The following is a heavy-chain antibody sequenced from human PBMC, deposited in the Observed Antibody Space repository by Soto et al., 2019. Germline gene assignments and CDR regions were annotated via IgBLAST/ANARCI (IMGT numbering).Heavy chain of an antibody. Sequence: EVQLLESGGGLVQPGWSLRLSCAASGFTFSSYAMSWVRQAPGKGLEWVSAISGSGGSTYYADSVKGRFTISRDNSKNTLYLQMNSLRAEDTAVYYCARGEDGYNPIDYWGQGTLVTVSS. J-gene: IGHJ4*02. CDR2: ISGSGGST. V-gene: IGHV3-23*01. CDR1: GFTFSSYA. D-gene: IGHD5-12*01. CDR3: ARGEDGYNPIDY.